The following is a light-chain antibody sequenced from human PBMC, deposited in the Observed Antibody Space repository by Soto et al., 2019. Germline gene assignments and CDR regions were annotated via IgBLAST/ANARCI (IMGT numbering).Light chain of an antibody. V-gene: IGKV3-20*01. J-gene: IGKJ2*01. Sequence: EIVLTQSPGTLSLSPGERATLSCRASQTVNSRYLAWYQQKPGQAPRLVIYGASNRATGIPDRFSGGGSGTDFTLTISRLEPEDFAVYYCQQYDSSNPYTFGQGTKLEIK. CDR2: GAS. CDR3: QQYDSSNPYT. CDR1: QTVNSRY.